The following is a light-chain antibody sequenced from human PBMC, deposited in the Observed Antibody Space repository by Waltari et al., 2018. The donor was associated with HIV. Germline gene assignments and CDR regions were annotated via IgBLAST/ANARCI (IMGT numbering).Light chain of an antibody. CDR3: QQNYSTPPIT. CDR1: QGISNS. Sequence: DIQMTQSPSSLSASVGDRVTITCRASQGISNSLAWYQQKPGKAPKLLLYATSRLESGVPSRFSGSGSGTDYTLTISSLQPEDFATYYCQQNYSTPPITFGQGTRLEIK. V-gene: IGKV1-NL1*01. CDR2: ATS. J-gene: IGKJ5*01.